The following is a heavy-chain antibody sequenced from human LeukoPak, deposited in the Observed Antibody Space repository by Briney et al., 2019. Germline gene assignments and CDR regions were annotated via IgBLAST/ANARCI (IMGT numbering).Heavy chain of an antibody. J-gene: IGHJ5*02. D-gene: IGHD3-10*01. CDR1: GFAFSSYW. V-gene: IGHV3-74*01. CDR2: INGDGSST. Sequence: GGSLRLSCAASGFAFSSYWMHWVRQAPGKGVVWVSRINGDGSSTSDSDSVKGRFTISRDNARNTLYLQMNSLRAEDTAVYYCARDLDGSGSYHWFDPWGQGTLVTVSS. CDR3: ARDLDGSGSYHWFDP.